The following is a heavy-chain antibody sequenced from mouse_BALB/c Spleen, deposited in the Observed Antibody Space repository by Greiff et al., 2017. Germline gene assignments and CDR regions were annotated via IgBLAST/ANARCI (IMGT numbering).Heavy chain of an antibody. V-gene: IGHV1S81*02. D-gene: IGHD2-14*01. CDR3: TRNYRYLYAMDY. CDR2: INPSNGGT. J-gene: IGHJ4*01. CDR1: GYTFTSYY. Sequence: VQLQQPGAELVKPGASVKLSCKASGYTFTSYYMYWVKQRPGQGLEWIGGINPSNGGTNFNEKFKSKATLTVDKSSSTAYMQLSSLTSEDSAVYYCTRNYRYLYAMDYWGQGTSVTVSS.